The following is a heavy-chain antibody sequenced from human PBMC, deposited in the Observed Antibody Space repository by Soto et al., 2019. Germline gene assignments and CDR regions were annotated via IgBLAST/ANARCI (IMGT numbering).Heavy chain of an antibody. D-gene: IGHD3-22*01. CDR2: IYHSGST. J-gene: IGHJ4*02. Sequence: SETLSLTCTVSGGSISSYYWSWIRQPPGKGLEWIGYIYHSGSTNYNPSLKSRVTISVDTSKNQFSLKLSSVTAADTGTYYCARTSPPPHSGYFFDHWGPGTLVTAPQ. CDR1: GGSISSYY. V-gene: IGHV4-59*01. CDR3: ARTSPPPHSGYFFDH.